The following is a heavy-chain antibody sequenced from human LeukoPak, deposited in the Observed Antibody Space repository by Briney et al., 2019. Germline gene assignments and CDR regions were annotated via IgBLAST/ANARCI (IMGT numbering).Heavy chain of an antibody. D-gene: IGHD2-15*01. CDR2: INHSGST. V-gene: IGHV4-34*01. J-gene: IGHJ5*02. CDR3: ASFGPCSGGSCRDLYNDEISARGGSWFDH. Sequence: SETLSLTCAVYGGSFSGYYWSWIRQPPGKGLEWIGEINHSGSTNYNPSLKSRVTISVDTSKNQFSLKLSSVTAADTAMYFCASFGPCSGGSCRDLYNDEISARGGSWFDHWGQGTLVTVSS. CDR1: GGSFSGYY.